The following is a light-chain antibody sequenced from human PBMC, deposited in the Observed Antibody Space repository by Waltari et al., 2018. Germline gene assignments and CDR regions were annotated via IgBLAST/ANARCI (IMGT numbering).Light chain of an antibody. J-gene: IGKJ1*01. Sequence: DIQMTQSPSSVSASVGDRVTITCRPSQSINNWIAWYQQKPGKAPQLLISAASNLQSGVPSRFSGSRSGTDYTLTINSLQPEDSATYCCQQANSFPRTFGRGTKVEIK. CDR2: AAS. CDR1: QSINNW. CDR3: QQANSFPRT. V-gene: IGKV1-12*01.